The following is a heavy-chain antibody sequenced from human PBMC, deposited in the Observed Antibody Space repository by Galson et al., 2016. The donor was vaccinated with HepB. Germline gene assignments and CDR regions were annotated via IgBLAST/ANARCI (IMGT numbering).Heavy chain of an antibody. V-gene: IGHV3-13*01. CDR2: IGTAGDT. D-gene: IGHD6-19*01. CDR1: GFPFSMYD. J-gene: IGHJ3*02. CDR3: ARGGRSKGWDVHDFFDI. Sequence: SLRLSCAASGFPFSMYDMHWVRQVTGKGLEWVSGIGTAGDTYYSGSVKGRFTISRENANNSLYLQMNSLRAGDAAVYYCARGGRSKGWDVHDFFDIWGQGTMVAVAS.